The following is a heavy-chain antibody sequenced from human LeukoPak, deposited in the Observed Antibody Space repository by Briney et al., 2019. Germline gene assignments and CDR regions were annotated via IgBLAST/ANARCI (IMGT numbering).Heavy chain of an antibody. V-gene: IGHV1-18*01. CDR1: GYTFTSYG. CDR2: ISAYNGNT. Sequence: ASVKVSCKASGYTFTSYGISWVRQAPGQGLEWMGWISAYNGNTNYAQKLQGRVTMTTDTSTSTAYMELRSLRSDDTAVYYCARDKGYYYDSSGYYDKDDAFDIWGQGTMVTVSS. J-gene: IGHJ3*02. D-gene: IGHD3-22*01. CDR3: ARDKGYYYDSSGYYDKDDAFDI.